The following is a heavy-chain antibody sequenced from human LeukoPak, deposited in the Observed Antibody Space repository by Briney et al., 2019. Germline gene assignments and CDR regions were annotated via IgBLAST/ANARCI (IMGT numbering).Heavy chain of an antibody. V-gene: IGHV3-21*01. CDR1: GFTFSSHS. D-gene: IGHD1-26*01. Sequence: GGSLRLSCAASGFTFSSHSMNWVRQAPGKGLEWVSSISSSSSYIYYADSVKGRFTISRDNAKNSLFLQMNSLKAADAAVYFCASYPDSGSSFFDCWGQGTPVSASS. J-gene: IGHJ4*02. CDR2: ISSSSSYI. CDR3: ASYPDSGSSFFDC.